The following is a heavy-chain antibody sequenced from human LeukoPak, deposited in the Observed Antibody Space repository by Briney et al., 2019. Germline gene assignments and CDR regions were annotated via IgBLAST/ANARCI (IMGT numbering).Heavy chain of an antibody. V-gene: IGHV4-59*01. J-gene: IGHJ4*02. CDR1: GGSISSYY. D-gene: IGHD2-2*01. CDR2: IYYSGST. Sequence: PSETLSLTCTVSGGSISSYYWSWIRQPPGKGLEWIGYIYYSGSTNYNPSLKSRVTISVDTSKNQFSPKLSSVTAADTAVYYCARGKYQLRYYFDYWGQGTLVTVSS. CDR3: ARGKYQLRYYFDY.